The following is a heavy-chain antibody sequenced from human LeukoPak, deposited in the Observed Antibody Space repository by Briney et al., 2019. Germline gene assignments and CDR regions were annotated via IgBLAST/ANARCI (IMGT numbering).Heavy chain of an antibody. V-gene: IGHV3-48*04. CDR2: ISSSSSTI. CDR3: ARGGHPLFGDRKSIPQNDAFDI. J-gene: IGHJ3*02. CDR1: GFTFSSYS. D-gene: IGHD3-10*01. Sequence: PGGALRLSCAASGFTFSSYSKNWVRQAPGKGLEGVSYISSSSSTIYYADSVKGRFTISRDNAKNSLYLQMNGLRAEDTAVYYCARGGHPLFGDRKSIPQNDAFDIWGQGTMVTVSS.